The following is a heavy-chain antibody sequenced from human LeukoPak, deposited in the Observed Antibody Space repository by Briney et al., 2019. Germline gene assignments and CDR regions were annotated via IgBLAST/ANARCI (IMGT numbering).Heavy chain of an antibody. J-gene: IGHJ4*02. D-gene: IGHD3-10*01. CDR1: GGSISSSSYY. Sequence: SETLSLTRTVSGGSISSSSYYWGWIRQPPGKGLEWIGSIYYSGSTYYNPSLKSRVTISVDTSKNQFSLKLSSVTAADTAVYYCARDSPVRGVILFDYWGQGTLVTVSS. CDR3: ARDSPVRGVILFDY. CDR2: IYYSGST. V-gene: IGHV4-39*07.